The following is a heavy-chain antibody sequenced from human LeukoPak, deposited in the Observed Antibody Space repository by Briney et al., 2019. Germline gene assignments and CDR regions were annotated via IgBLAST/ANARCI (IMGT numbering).Heavy chain of an antibody. Sequence: GGSLRLSCAASGFTFTTYSMNWVRQAPGKGLEWVSYIGSSSATTHYADSVKGRFTISRDNAKSPLFLQMNSLRVEDTAVYYCGRGRHGDYPPDFWGQGTLVTVSS. CDR3: GRGRHGDYPPDF. CDR2: IGSSSATT. D-gene: IGHD4-17*01. CDR1: GFTFTTYS. V-gene: IGHV3-48*04. J-gene: IGHJ4*02.